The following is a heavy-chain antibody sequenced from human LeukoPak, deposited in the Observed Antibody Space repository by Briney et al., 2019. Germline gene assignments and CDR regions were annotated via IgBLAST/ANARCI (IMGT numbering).Heavy chain of an antibody. J-gene: IGHJ5*02. CDR3: ARDLYSSGWYVEDP. D-gene: IGHD6-19*01. CDR1: GYTYTSYG. Sequence: ASVKVSCKASGYTYTSYGVSWVRQAPGQGLEWLGWISAYNGDTKYAQHLQGRVTMTTDTSTSTASMELRSLRSDDAAIYYCARDLYSSGWYVEDPWGQGTLVTVSS. V-gene: IGHV1-18*01. CDR2: ISAYNGDT.